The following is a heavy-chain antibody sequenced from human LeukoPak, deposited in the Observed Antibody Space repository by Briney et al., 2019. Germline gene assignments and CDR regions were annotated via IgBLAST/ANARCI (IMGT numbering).Heavy chain of an antibody. V-gene: IGHV3-48*02. J-gene: IGHJ4*02. D-gene: IGHD3-10*01. CDR3: ARGLGYYFSGHYYLDY. CDR2: ISTGSTTI. CDR1: GFTFGSYS. Sequence: PGVSLTLSCSASGFTFGSYSMNWVRHAPGKGLEGGSYISTGSTTIYYADSVKGRFTVSRDNAKNSLYLQVNSLRDEDTAVYYCARGLGYYFSGHYYLDYGGQGTLVTVSS.